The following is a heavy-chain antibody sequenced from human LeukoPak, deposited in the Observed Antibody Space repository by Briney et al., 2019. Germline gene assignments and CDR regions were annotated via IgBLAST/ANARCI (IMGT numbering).Heavy chain of an antibody. D-gene: IGHD3-22*01. CDR3: ASSRYYDSSGYYPDDY. J-gene: IGHJ4*02. V-gene: IGHV1-69*05. CDR1: GGTFSSYA. Sequence: GASVKVSCKASGGTFSSYAISWVRQAPGQGLEWMGRIIPIFGTENYAQKFQGIVTITTDESTSTAYLELSSLRSEDTAVYYCASSRYYDSSGYYPDDYWGQGTLVTVSS. CDR2: IIPIFGTE.